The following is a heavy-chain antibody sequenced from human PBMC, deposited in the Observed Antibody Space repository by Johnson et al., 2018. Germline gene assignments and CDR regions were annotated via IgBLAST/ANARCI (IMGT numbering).Heavy chain of an antibody. CDR1: GFTFSDYG. J-gene: IGHJ6*03. D-gene: IGHD3/OR15-3a*01. CDR3: AKDERDWGHYYYMDV. V-gene: IGHV3-30*18. Sequence: VQLVQSGGGVVQPGRSLRLSCAASGFTFSDYGMHWVRQAPGKGLEWVTVISSDGSNKYYSESVKGRFTSSRDNSKNTLYLQMNSLRAEETAVYYCAKDERDWGHYYYMDVWGKGTTVTVSS. CDR2: ISSDGSNK.